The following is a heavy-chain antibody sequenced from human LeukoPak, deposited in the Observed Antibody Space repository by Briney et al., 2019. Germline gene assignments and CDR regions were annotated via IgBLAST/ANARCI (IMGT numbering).Heavy chain of an antibody. CDR1: GGSISSYY. Sequence: SETLSLTCTVSGGSISSYYWSWIRQPPGKGLEWIGYIYYSGSTNYNPSLKSRVTISVDTSKNQFSLKLSSVTAADTAVYYCARTYDPYYYYYMDVWGKGTTVTVSS. CDR2: IYYSGST. J-gene: IGHJ6*03. D-gene: IGHD3-3*01. V-gene: IGHV4-59*01. CDR3: ARTYDPYYYYYMDV.